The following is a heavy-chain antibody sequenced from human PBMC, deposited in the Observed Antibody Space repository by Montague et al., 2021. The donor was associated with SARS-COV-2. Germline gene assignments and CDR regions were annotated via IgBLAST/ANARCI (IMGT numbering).Heavy chain of an antibody. V-gene: IGHV4-34*01. J-gene: IGHJ4*02. CDR3: ARGTEYGSGIYSHYYYDH. CDR1: GGSFSGYY. CDR2: INHSGST. Sequence: SDTLSLTCAVYGGSFSGYYWSWIRQPPGKGLELIGEINHSGSTNYNPSLKSRVTISVDTSKNQFSLKLSSVTAADTAVYYCARGTEYGSGIYSHYYYDHWGQGTLVTVSS. D-gene: IGHD3-10*01.